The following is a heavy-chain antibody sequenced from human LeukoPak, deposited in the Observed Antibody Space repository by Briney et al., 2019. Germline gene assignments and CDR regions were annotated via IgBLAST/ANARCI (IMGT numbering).Heavy chain of an antibody. D-gene: IGHD2-15*01. V-gene: IGHV4-34*01. CDR1: GGSFSGYY. J-gene: IGHJ4*02. CDR2: INHSGST. Sequence: SETLSLTCTVYGGSFSGYYWSLIRQPPGKGLEWIGEINHSGSTNYNPSLKSRVTISVDTSKNQFSLKLSSVTAADTAVYYCARVRYCSGGSCYSSSSYYFDYWGQGTLVTVSS. CDR3: ARVRYCSGGSCYSSSSYYFDY.